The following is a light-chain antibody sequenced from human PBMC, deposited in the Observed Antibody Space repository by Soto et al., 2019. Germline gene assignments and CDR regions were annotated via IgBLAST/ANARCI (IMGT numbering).Light chain of an antibody. V-gene: IGLV2-14*03. CDR1: SSDVGGYNY. Sequence: QSVLTQPASVSGSPGQSIAISCPGTSSDVGGYNYVTWYQQHPGKAPKLMIYDVSNRPSGVSDRFSGSKSGNTASLTISGLQAEDEGDYYCNSYTSSSTYVFGTGTKVTVL. CDR3: NSYTSSSTYV. J-gene: IGLJ1*01. CDR2: DVS.